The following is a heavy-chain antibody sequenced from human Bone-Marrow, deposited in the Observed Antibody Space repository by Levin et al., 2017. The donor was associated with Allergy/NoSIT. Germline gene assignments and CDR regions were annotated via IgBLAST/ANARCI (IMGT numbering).Heavy chain of an antibody. Sequence: LSLTCAASGFTFSNSWMSWVRQAPGKGLEWVANIKEDGSEKYYVDSVKGRFTISRDNAKNSLFVQMNSLRVEDTAVYYCARDQFRRATVGARWFHPWGQGALVTVTS. J-gene: IGHJ5*02. CDR3: ARDQFRRATVGARWFHP. V-gene: IGHV3-7*01. CDR2: IKEDGSEK. D-gene: IGHD4-11*01. CDR1: GFTFSNSW.